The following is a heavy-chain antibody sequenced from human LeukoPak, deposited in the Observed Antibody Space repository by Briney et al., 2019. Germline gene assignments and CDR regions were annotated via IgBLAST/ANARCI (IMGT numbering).Heavy chain of an antibody. V-gene: IGHV4-39*07. CDR2: MYNSGST. CDR3: AREADRWFDP. Sequence: SETLSLTCTVSGGSISSSSYYWGWIRQPPGKGLEWIGTMYNSGSTDYNPSLESRVTISVDTSKNQFSLKLSSVTAADTAVYYCAREADRWFDPWGQGTLVTVSS. CDR1: GGSISSSSYY. J-gene: IGHJ5*02.